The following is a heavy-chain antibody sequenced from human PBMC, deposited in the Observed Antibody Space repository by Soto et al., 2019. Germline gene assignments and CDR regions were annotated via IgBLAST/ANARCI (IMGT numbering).Heavy chain of an antibody. CDR1: GGTFSTYA. Sequence: QVQLVQSGAEVKKPESSVKVSWKAPGGTFSTYAISWVRQAPGQGLEWMGGIIPMFGTANYAQRLQDRVTITADASTNTVYMELTSLRSEDTAVYFCASGIQLWLRRINNGYSGWGQGTLVTVSS. CDR2: IIPMFGTA. V-gene: IGHV1-69*12. CDR3: ASGIQLWLRRINNGYSG. J-gene: IGHJ4*02. D-gene: IGHD5-18*01.